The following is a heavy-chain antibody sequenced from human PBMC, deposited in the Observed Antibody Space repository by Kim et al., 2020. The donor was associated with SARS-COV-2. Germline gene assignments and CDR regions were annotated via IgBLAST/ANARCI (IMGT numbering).Heavy chain of an antibody. J-gene: IGHJ3*02. CDR3: ARAPIIAAAGTGAFDI. Sequence: SQTLSLTCAISGDSVSSNSAAWNWIRQSPSRGLEWLGRTYYRSKWYNDYAVSVKSRITINPDTSKNQFSLQLNSVTPEDTAVYYCARAPIIAAAGTGAFDIWGQGTMVTVSS. V-gene: IGHV6-1*01. D-gene: IGHD6-13*01. CDR1: GDSVSSNSAA. CDR2: TYYRSKWYN.